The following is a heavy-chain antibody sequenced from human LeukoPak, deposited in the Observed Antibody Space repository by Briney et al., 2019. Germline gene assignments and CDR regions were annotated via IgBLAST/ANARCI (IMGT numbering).Heavy chain of an antibody. J-gene: IGHJ4*02. V-gene: IGHV1-2*02. CDR1: GYTFTGYY. CDR3: ARARTRDIVVVPAAMPYYFDY. CDR2: INPNSGGT. D-gene: IGHD2-2*01. Sequence: APVKVSCKASGYTFTGYYMHWVRQAPGQGLEWMGWINPNSGGTNYAQKFQGRVTMTRDTSISTAYMELSRLRSDDTAVYYCARARTRDIVVVPAAMPYYFDYWGQGTLVTVSS.